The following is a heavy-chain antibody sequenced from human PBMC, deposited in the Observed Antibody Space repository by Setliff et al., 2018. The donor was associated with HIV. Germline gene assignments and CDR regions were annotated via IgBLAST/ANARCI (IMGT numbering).Heavy chain of an antibody. CDR2: IYYSGST. CDR1: GGSISSSSYY. V-gene: IGHV4-39*01. J-gene: IGHJ4*02. Sequence: PSETLSLTWTVSGGSISSSSYYWGWIRQPPGKGLEWIGSIYYSGSTYYNPSLKSRVTISVDTSKNQFSLKLSSVTAADTAVYYCARLSEEIDYWGQGTLVTVSS. CDR3: ARLSEEIDY.